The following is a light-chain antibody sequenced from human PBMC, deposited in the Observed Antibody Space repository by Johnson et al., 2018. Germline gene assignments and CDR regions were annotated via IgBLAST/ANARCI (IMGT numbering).Light chain of an antibody. CDR1: SSNIGNNY. CDR2: ANN. CDR3: GTWDSSLSAGNV. V-gene: IGLV1-51*02. J-gene: IGLJ1*01. Sequence: QSVLTQPPSVSAAPGQKVTISFSGSSSNIGNNYVSWYQQLPGTAPKLLIYANNTRPSGIPDRFSGSTSGPSATLGITGLQTGDEADYYCGTWDSSLSAGNVFGTGTKVTVL.